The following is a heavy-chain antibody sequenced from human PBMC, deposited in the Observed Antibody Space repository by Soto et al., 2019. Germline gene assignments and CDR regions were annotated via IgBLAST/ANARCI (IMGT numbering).Heavy chain of an antibody. Sequence: QVQLVESGGGVVQPGRSLRLSCAASGFTFSSYGMHWVRQAPGKGLEWVAVIWYDGSNKYYADSVKGRFTISRDNSKNTLYLQMNSLRAEDAAVYYCARDYYSSSSPYFDYWGQGTLVTVSS. J-gene: IGHJ4*02. CDR1: GFTFSSYG. CDR2: IWYDGSNK. D-gene: IGHD6-6*01. V-gene: IGHV3-33*01. CDR3: ARDYYSSSSPYFDY.